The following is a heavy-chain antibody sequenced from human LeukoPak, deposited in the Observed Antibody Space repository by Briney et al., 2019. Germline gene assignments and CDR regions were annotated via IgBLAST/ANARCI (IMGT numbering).Heavy chain of an antibody. CDR3: ASLYCTHTTCYYFDY. V-gene: IGHV3-7*01. D-gene: IGHD2-2*01. CDR2: IEQDGSEK. Sequence: GGSLRLSCAASGFTVSSNYMSWVRQAPGKGLEWVANIEQDGSEKYYVDSVKGRFTISRDNARNSLYLQMNSLRAEDTAVYYCASLYCTHTTCYYFDYWGQGTLVSVSS. J-gene: IGHJ4*02. CDR1: GFTVSSNY.